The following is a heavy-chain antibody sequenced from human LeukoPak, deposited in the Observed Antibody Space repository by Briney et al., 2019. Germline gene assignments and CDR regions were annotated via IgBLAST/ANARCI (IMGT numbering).Heavy chain of an antibody. D-gene: IGHD3-10*01. CDR3: ARDLHRLFTMVRGVILADYYFDY. J-gene: IGHJ4*02. CDR2: INPNSGGT. CDR1: EYTFTDYY. Sequence: ASVKVSCKTSEYTFTDYYMHWVRQAPGQGLEWMGWINPNSGGTNSAQKFQGRVTMTRDTSISTDYMELSRLRSDDTAVYYCARDLHRLFTMVRGVILADYYFDYWGQGTLVSVSS. V-gene: IGHV1-2*02.